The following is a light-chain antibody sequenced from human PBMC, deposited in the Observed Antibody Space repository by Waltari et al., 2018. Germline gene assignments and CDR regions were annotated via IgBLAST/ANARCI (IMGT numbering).Light chain of an antibody. CDR1: SGTVPPTSH. Sequence: QTVVSQAPSSSVSPGGTFTLTCSLTSGTVPPTSHPSWYQQTPGQPPRTLVYKGSSRSSGVPDRFSGSILGNKAALTITGAQADDESNYYCSLYMGSGIWVFGGGTKLTVL. J-gene: IGLJ3*02. V-gene: IGLV8-61*01. CDR2: KGS. CDR3: SLYMGSGIWV.